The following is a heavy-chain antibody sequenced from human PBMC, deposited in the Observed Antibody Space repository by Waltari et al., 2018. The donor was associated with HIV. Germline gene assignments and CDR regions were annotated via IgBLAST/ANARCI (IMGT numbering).Heavy chain of an antibody. V-gene: IGHV1-8*02. CDR3: STSRPGAMFGDA. J-gene: IGHJ5*02. D-gene: IGHD3-3*01. Sequence: QGQLVQSGAEVKQSGASVRISCKASGYPFTNYDINWLRQATGQGLEWMGWMNPSTGNGGFAHNFQGRVVMTRDIPINTAYMELSGLTSHDAAVYYCSTSRPGAMFGDAWGQGTLVTVSS. CDR2: MNPSTGNG. CDR1: GYPFTNYD.